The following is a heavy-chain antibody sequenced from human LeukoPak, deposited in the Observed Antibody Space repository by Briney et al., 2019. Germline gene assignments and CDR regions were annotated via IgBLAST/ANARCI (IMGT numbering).Heavy chain of an antibody. CDR2: IYYTGSS. CDR1: GGSISNSDYY. Sequence: SETLSLTCTVSGGSISNSDYYWAWIRQPPGKGLEWIGNIYYTGSSSYNSSLKSRVTMSVDTSKDQFPLQLTSVTAADTAVYYCARENYCTNGVCWAFDPWGQGTLVTVSS. D-gene: IGHD2-8*01. CDR3: ARENYCTNGVCWAFDP. J-gene: IGHJ5*02. V-gene: IGHV4-39*06.